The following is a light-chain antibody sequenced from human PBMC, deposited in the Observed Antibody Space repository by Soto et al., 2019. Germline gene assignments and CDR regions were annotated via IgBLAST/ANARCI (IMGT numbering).Light chain of an antibody. CDR1: QGISNY. CDR3: QQSDSIPIT. J-gene: IGKJ5*01. Sequence: DIRMTQSPSSLSSSVGDRVTIACRASQGISNYLAWYQQKPGKVPKLLIYAASTLQSGFPSRFSGSGSGTDFTLAISSLQPEDFATYYCQQSDSIPITFGQGTRLEIK. CDR2: AAS. V-gene: IGKV1-27*01.